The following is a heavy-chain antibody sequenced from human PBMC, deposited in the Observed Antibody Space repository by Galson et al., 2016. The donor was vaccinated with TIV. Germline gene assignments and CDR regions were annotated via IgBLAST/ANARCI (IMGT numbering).Heavy chain of an antibody. CDR2: ISWNSGNI. CDR1: GFTFDDYA. D-gene: IGHD3-9*01. J-gene: IGHJ4*02. V-gene: IGHV3-9*01. Sequence: LRLSCAASGFTFDDYAMHWVRQAPGKGLEWVSGISWNSGNIGYADSVKGRFTISRDNAKNSLYLQMNSLIAEDKSLNYFAKDIEPHLTGYVPDCFDYWGQGTVVTVSS. CDR3: AKDIEPHLTGYVPDCFDY.